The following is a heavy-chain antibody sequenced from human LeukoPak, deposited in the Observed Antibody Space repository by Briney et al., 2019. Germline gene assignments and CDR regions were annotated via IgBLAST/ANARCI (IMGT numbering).Heavy chain of an antibody. Sequence: PGGSLRLSCGGSGFTFSRNAINWVRQTPGKGLEWLSAISSDGRYIYYTDSVKGRFTTSRDNSRNTVYLQMSGLRVEDTAVDSCATVMGSSPSTAYFAYWGQGTLVTVSS. CDR2: ISSDGRYI. V-gene: IGHV3-23*01. J-gene: IGHJ4*02. CDR3: ATVMGSSPSTAYFAY. CDR1: GFTFSRNA. D-gene: IGHD6-6*01.